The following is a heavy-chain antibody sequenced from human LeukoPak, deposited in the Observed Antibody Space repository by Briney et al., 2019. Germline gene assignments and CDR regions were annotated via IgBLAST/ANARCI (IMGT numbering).Heavy chain of an antibody. CDR1: GYTFTTYG. D-gene: IGHD3-22*01. CDR3: ARDRGHDSGGYFRY. J-gene: IGHJ4*02. Sequence: ASVKVSCKASGYTFTTYGINWVRQAPGQGLEWMGWISANNGNTNYARKLQGRVTMTTDTSTTTAYMELRSLGSDDTAVYYCARDRGHDSGGYFRYWGQGTLVTVSS. CDR2: ISANNGNT. V-gene: IGHV1-18*01.